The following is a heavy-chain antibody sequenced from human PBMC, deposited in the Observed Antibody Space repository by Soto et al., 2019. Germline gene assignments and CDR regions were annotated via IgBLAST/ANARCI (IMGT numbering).Heavy chain of an antibody. CDR1: GYTFTSYY. CDR3: ARDTPPYSSSSFFFDY. J-gene: IGHJ4*02. D-gene: IGHD6-6*01. V-gene: IGHV1-46*01. CDR2: INPSGGST. Sequence: ASVKVSCKASGYTFTSYYMHWVRQAPGQGLEWMGIINPSGGSTSYAQKFQGRVTMTRDTSTSTVYMELSSLRSEDTAVYYCARDTPPYSSSSFFFDYGGQGPLVTVPS.